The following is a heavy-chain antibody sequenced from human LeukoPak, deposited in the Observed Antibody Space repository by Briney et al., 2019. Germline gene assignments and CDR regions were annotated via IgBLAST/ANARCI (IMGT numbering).Heavy chain of an antibody. J-gene: IGHJ6*02. Sequence: AGGSLRLSCAASGFTFSSYGMHWVRQAPGKGLEWVAFIRYDGSNKYYADSVKGRFTISRDNSRNTVYLQMNSLRAEDTAVYYCARDGDVDYYYYYGMDVWGQGTTVTVSS. CDR2: IRYDGSNK. CDR1: GFTFSSYG. D-gene: IGHD3-10*01. V-gene: IGHV3-30*02. CDR3: ARDGDVDYYYYYGMDV.